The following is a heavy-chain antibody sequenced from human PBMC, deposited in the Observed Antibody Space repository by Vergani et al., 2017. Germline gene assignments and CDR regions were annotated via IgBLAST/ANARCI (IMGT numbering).Heavy chain of an antibody. J-gene: IGHJ4*02. D-gene: IGHD3-22*01. CDR1: GYSISSGYY. CDR3: ARLSYDTTPYLQGGYDC. V-gene: IGHV4-38-2*01. Sequence: QVQLQELGPGLVKPSETLSLTCAVSGYSISSGYYWGWIRQPPGKGLEWIGSIYHSGSTYYNPTLKSRVTISVDTSKNQFSLKLSSVTAADTAVYYCARLSYDTTPYLQGGYDCWGQGTLVSVSS. CDR2: IYHSGST.